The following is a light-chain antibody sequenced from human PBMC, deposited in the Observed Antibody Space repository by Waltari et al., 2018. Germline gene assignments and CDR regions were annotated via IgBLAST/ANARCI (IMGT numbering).Light chain of an antibody. CDR2: WAS. Sequence: DIVMTQSPDSLAVSLGERATINCKSSQSVLYSSNNNNYLAWYRQNPGPPPKLLFYWASTRASGVPDRCSGSGSGTDFTLTISSLQAEDVAVYYCQQYYTTPRTFGQGTTVEIK. J-gene: IGKJ1*01. CDR3: QQYYTTPRT. CDR1: QSVLYSSNNNNY. V-gene: IGKV4-1*01.